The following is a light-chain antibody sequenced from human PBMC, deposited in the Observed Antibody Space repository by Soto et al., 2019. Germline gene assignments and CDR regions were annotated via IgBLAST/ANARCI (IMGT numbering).Light chain of an antibody. CDR3: CSYAGSSTFWV. Sequence: QSSLTQPASVSGSPGQSITISCTGTSSDVGSYNLVSWYQQHPGKAPKLMIYEVSKRPSGVSNRFSGSKSGNTASLTISGLHAEDEADYYCCSYAGSSTFWVFGGGTKLTVL. CDR1: SSDVGSYNL. CDR2: EVS. J-gene: IGLJ3*02. V-gene: IGLV2-23*02.